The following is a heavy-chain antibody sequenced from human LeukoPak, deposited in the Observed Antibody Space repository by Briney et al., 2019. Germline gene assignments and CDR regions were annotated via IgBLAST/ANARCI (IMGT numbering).Heavy chain of an antibody. D-gene: IGHD1/OR15-1a*01. CDR2: IYYTGST. CDR3: ARGNEQWRPLNWFDP. CDR1: GVSISSSSYY. J-gene: IGHJ5*02. Sequence: SETLSLTCIVSGVSISSSSYYWGWIRQPPGKGLEWIGNIYYTGSTEYNPSLKSRVTISVDTSKSQFSLQLSSVTAADTAVYYSARGNEQWRPLNWFDPWGQGILVTVSS. V-gene: IGHV4-39*01.